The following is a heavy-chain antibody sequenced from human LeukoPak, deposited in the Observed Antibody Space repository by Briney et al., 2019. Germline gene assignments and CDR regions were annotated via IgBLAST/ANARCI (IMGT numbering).Heavy chain of an antibody. J-gene: IGHJ4*02. Sequence: GGSLRLSCAASGFSFSSAWMNWVRQSPGKGLEWLGRIKTKADGETREYSAPVKGRFTISRDDSKNTLFLQMNSLKADDTAVYYCTTRIITTSDYWGQGVLVTVSS. CDR1: GFSFSSAW. D-gene: IGHD3-3*01. V-gene: IGHV3-15*01. CDR3: TTRIITTSDY. CDR2: IKTKADGETR.